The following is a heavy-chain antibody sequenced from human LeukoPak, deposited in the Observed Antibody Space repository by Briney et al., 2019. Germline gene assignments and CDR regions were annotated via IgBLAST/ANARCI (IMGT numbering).Heavy chain of an antibody. CDR2: INHSGST. CDR1: GGSFSGYY. V-gene: IGHV4-34*01. Sequence: PSVTLSLTCAVYGGSFSGYYWSWIRQPPGKGLEWIGEINHSGSTNYNPSLKSRVTISVDTSKNQFSLKLSSVTAADTAVYYCARDHGVVPAASRISARRLYYFDYWGQGTLVTVSS. CDR3: ARDHGVVPAASRISARRLYYFDY. D-gene: IGHD2-2*01. J-gene: IGHJ4*02.